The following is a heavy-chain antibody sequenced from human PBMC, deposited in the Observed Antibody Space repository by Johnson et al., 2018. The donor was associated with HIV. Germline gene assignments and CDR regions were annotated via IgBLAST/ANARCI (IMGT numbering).Heavy chain of an antibody. Sequence: VQLVESGGGLVQPGGSLRLSCAASGFIVSDNYMSWVRQAPGKGLEWVSVIYSGGSTYYADSVKGRFTISRDNSKNTLYLQMNSLRPEDTAVYYCARDRPSGWPDAFDIWGQGTMVTVSS. V-gene: IGHV3-66*02. J-gene: IGHJ3*02. CDR2: IYSGGST. CDR3: ARDRPSGWPDAFDI. D-gene: IGHD6-19*01. CDR1: GFIVSDNY.